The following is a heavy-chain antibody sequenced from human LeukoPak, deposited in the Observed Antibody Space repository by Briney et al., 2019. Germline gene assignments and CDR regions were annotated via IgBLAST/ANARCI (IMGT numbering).Heavy chain of an antibody. Sequence: GGSLRLSCAASGFTFGDYGMTWVRQAQGKGLEWVSGISWNGAYIGYADSVKGRFTISRDNAKNSLYLQMNSLRAEDTAVYYCARGYFDWHFFDYWGQGTLVTVSS. V-gene: IGHV3-20*04. CDR1: GFTFGDYG. J-gene: IGHJ4*02. CDR3: ARGYFDWHFFDY. D-gene: IGHD3-9*01. CDR2: ISWNGAYI.